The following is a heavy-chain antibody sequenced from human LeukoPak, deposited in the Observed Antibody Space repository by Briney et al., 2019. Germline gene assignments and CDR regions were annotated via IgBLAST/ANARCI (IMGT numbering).Heavy chain of an antibody. J-gene: IGHJ3*02. CDR1: GYDLASYW. Sequence: GESLKISCKGSGYDLASYWIGWVRQMPGKGLEWMGIIYPGDSDTTYSPSFQGQVTISADKSISTAYLQWSSLKTSDTAMYYCARNDAFDIWGQGTMVTVSS. V-gene: IGHV5-51*01. CDR2: IYPGDSDT. CDR3: ARNDAFDI.